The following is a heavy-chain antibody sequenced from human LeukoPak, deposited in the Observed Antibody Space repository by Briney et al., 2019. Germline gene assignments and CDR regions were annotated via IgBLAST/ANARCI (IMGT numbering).Heavy chain of an antibody. Sequence: PGGSLRLSCAASGFAFSNYVMNWVRQAPGKGLEWVAVISYDGSNKYYADSVKGRFTISRDNSKNTLYLQMNSLRAEDTAVYYCAKDKYSGSYGPLDYWGQGTLVTVSS. D-gene: IGHD1-26*01. CDR1: GFAFSNYV. J-gene: IGHJ4*02. CDR3: AKDKYSGSYGPLDY. V-gene: IGHV3-30*18. CDR2: ISYDGSNK.